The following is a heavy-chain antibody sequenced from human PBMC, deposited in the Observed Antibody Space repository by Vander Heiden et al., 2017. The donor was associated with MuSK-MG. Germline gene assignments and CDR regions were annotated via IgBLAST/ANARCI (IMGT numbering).Heavy chain of an antibody. V-gene: IGHV3-23*01. D-gene: IGHD1-1*01. CDR2: ISGSGSPT. CDR3: ARKEGSTTRATDY. CDR1: GFTFSTYA. Sequence: EVQLLESGGGLVQPGGSLRLSCAASGFTFSTYAMNWVRQAPGKGLEWVSVISGSGSPTFYSDSVKGRFTISRDNSRNTLYLQMNSLRAEDTAIYFCARKEGSTTRATDYWGQGTLVTVSS. J-gene: IGHJ4*02.